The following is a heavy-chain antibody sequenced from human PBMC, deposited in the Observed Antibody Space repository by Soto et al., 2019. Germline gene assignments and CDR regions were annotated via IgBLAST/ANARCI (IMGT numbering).Heavy chain of an antibody. J-gene: IGHJ3*02. V-gene: IGHV4-59*08. D-gene: IGHD1-1*01. CDR2: IYYSGST. Sequence: PSETLCLTCTVSGGSISSYYLSWIRQPPGKGLEWIGYIYYSGSTNYNPSLKSRVTISVDTSKNQFSLKLSSVTAADTAVYYCARQVGIVRRATKKGAFDIWGQGTMVTVSS. CDR1: GGSISSYY. CDR3: ARQVGIVRRATKKGAFDI.